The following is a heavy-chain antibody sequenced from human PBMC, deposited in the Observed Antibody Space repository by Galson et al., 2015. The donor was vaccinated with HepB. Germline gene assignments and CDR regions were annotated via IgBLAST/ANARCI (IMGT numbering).Heavy chain of an antibody. CDR3: ARGPDYYDSSGSYGMDV. D-gene: IGHD3-22*01. J-gene: IGHJ6*02. V-gene: IGHV4-34*01. CDR1: GGSFSGHY. CDR2: INRSGNT. Sequence: LSLTCAVYGGSFSGHYWSWIRQPPGKGLEWIGEINRSGNTEYKPSLKSRVAMSVDTSKSQFSLKLRSVTAADTAVYYCARGPDYYDSSGSYGMDVWGQGTTVIVSS.